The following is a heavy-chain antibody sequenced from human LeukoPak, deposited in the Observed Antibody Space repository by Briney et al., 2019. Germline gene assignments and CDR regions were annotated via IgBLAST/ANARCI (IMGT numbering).Heavy chain of an antibody. CDR3: ARSMASDYYYYYMDV. V-gene: IGHV1-8*03. CDR1: GYTFTSYD. D-gene: IGHD5-24*01. CDR2: MNPNSGNT. J-gene: IGHJ6*03. Sequence: ASVKVSCKASGYTFTSYDINWVLQATGQGLEWMGWMNPNSGNTGYAQKFQGRVTITRNTSISTAYMELSSLRSEDTAVYYCARSMASDYYYYYMDVWGKGTTVTVSS.